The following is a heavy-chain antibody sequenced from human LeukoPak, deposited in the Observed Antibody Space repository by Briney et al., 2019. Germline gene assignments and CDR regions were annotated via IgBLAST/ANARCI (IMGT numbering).Heavy chain of an antibody. Sequence: PGGSLRLSCAASGFTFSSYGMHWVRQAPGRGLEWVAVISYDGSNKYYADSVKGRFTISRDNSKNTLYLQMNSLRAEDTAVYYCAHSGSYHFDYWGQGTLVTVSS. CDR3: AHSGSYHFDY. J-gene: IGHJ4*02. D-gene: IGHD1-26*01. V-gene: IGHV3-30*03. CDR1: GFTFSSYG. CDR2: ISYDGSNK.